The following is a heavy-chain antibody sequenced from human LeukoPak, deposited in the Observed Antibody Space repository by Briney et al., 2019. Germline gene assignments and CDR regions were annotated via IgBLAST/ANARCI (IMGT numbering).Heavy chain of an antibody. J-gene: IGHJ6*03. CDR2: IYYSGST. Sequence: SQTLSLTCTVSGGSISSGSYYWSWIRQPPGKGLEWIGYIYYSGSTNYNPSLKSRVTISVDTSKNQFSLKLSSVTAADTAVYYCARAKWELLSYYYYYMDVWGKGTTVTVSS. D-gene: IGHD1-26*01. V-gene: IGHV4-61*01. CDR3: ARAKWELLSYYYYYMDV. CDR1: GGSISSGSYY.